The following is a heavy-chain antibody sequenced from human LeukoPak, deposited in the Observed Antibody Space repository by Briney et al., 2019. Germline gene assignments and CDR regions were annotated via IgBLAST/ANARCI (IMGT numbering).Heavy chain of an antibody. Sequence: GASVKVSCKASGYTFSNYAMHWVRQAPGQRLEWMGWINAGNDNTKYSQNFQGRVTITRDTSASTVYMELSDLRSGDTAVYYCARGFGDYWGQGTLVTVSS. CDR2: INAGNDNT. CDR1: GYTFSNYA. D-gene: IGHD3-16*01. CDR3: ARGFGDY. V-gene: IGHV1-3*01. J-gene: IGHJ4*02.